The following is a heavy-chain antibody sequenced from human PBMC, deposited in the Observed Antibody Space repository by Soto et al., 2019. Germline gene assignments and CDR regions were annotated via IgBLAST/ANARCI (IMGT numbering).Heavy chain of an antibody. J-gene: IGHJ6*02. D-gene: IGHD3-9*01. CDR1: GGSISSSSYY. V-gene: IGHV4-39*01. CDR3: ARHEGILTGYYIMNYYGMDV. Sequence: SETLSLTCTVSGGSISSSSYYWGWIRQPPGKGLEWIGSIYYSGSTYYNPSLKSRVTISVDTSKNQFSLKLSSVTAADTAVYYCARHEGILTGYYIMNYYGMDVWGQGTTVTVSS. CDR2: IYYSGST.